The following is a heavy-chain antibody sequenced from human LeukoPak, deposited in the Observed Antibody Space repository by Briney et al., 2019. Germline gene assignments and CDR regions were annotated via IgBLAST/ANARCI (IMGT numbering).Heavy chain of an antibody. J-gene: IGHJ4*02. Sequence: ASVKVSCKTSGYTFTDYGITWVRQAPGQGLEWMGWISGYNGNTNYAQKLQGRVTMTTDTSTSTAYMELRSLRSDDTAVYYCAAGQLELPDYWGQGTLVTVSS. CDR2: ISGYNGNT. V-gene: IGHV1-18*01. D-gene: IGHD1-7*01. CDR1: GYTFTDYG. CDR3: AAGQLELPDY.